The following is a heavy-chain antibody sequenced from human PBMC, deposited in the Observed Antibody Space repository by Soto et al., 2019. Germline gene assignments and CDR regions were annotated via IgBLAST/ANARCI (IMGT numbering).Heavy chain of an antibody. CDR3: AREDYSNYHYYGMDV. Sequence: GGSLRLSCAASGFTFSSYWMHWVRQAPGKGLVWVSRINSDVSSTSYADSVKGRFTISRDNAKNTLYLQMNSLRAEDTAVYYCAREDYSNYHYYGMDVWGQGTTVTVSS. CDR1: GFTFSSYW. D-gene: IGHD4-4*01. CDR2: INSDVSST. V-gene: IGHV3-74*01. J-gene: IGHJ6*02.